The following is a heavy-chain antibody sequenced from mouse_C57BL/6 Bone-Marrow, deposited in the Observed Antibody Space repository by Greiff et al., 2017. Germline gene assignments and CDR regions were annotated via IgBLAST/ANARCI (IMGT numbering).Heavy chain of an antibody. CDR3: TTLYYGNYDYFDY. D-gene: IGHD2-1*01. CDR1: GYTFTDYN. Sequence: VQLQQSGPELVKPGASVKIPCKASGYTFTDYNMDWVKQSHGKSLEWIGDINPNNGGTIYNQKFKGKATLTVDKSSSTAYMELRSLTSEDTAVYYCTTLYYGNYDYFDYWGQGTTLTVSS. CDR2: INPNNGGT. V-gene: IGHV1-18*01. J-gene: IGHJ2*01.